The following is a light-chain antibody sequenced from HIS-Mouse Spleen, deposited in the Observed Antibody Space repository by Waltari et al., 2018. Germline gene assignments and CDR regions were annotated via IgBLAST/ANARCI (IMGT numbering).Light chain of an antibody. CDR1: ALPKKY. Sequence: SYELTQPPSVSVSPGQTARITCSGDALPKKYAYCYQQKSGQAPVLVIYEDSKRPPGIPESFSGSRSGTMATLTISGAQVEDEADYYCYSTDSSGNHRVFGGGTKLTVL. J-gene: IGLJ2*01. CDR3: YSTDSSGNHRV. CDR2: EDS. V-gene: IGLV3-10*01.